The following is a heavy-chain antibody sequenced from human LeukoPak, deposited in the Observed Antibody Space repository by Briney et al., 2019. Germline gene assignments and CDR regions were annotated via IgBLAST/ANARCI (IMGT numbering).Heavy chain of an antibody. Sequence: GRSLRLSCAASGFTFSSYAMHWVRQAPGKGLEWVAVISSDGSNKYYADSMKGRFTISRDNSKNTLHLQMNSLRAEDTAVYYCAKGFIGYSSGSHLYFDYWGQGTLVTVSS. CDR2: ISSDGSNK. CDR1: GFTFSSYA. J-gene: IGHJ4*02. D-gene: IGHD6-19*01. CDR3: AKGFIGYSSGSHLYFDY. V-gene: IGHV3-30*04.